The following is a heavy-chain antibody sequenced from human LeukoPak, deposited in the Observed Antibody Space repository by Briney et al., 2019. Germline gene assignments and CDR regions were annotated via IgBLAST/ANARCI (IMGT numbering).Heavy chain of an antibody. CDR1: GFSFSIYA. J-gene: IGHJ5*02. CDR2: ISSTGDIT. D-gene: IGHD6-19*01. V-gene: IGHV3-48*03. Sequence: GGSLRLSCAASGFSFSIYAMSWARQAPGKGLEWISYISSTGDITYYADSVKGRFTISRDNAKNSLYLQMNSLRVDDTAFYYCARDRITVTGAYNWFDPWGQGTLVTVSS. CDR3: ARDRITVTGAYNWFDP.